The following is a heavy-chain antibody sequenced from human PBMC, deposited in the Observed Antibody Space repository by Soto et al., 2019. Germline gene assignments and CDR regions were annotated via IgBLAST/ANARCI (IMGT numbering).Heavy chain of an antibody. CDR3: ARDLRGSSSSVGTFDY. D-gene: IGHD6-6*01. Sequence: QVQLQESGPGLVKPSGTLSLTCAVSGGSISSSNWWSWVRQPPGKGLEWIGEIYHSGSTNYNPSLKSRVTLSVDKSKNQFSLKLSSVTAADTAVYYCARDLRGSSSSVGTFDYWGQGTLVTVSS. J-gene: IGHJ4*02. V-gene: IGHV4-4*02. CDR2: IYHSGST. CDR1: GGSISSSNW.